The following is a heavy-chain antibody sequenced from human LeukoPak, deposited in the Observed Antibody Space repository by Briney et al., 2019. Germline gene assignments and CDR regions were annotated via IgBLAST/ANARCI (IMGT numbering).Heavy chain of an antibody. CDR3: ARELKYYDSSGYYPGPFDY. D-gene: IGHD3-22*01. Sequence: GGSLRLSCAASGFTFSSYSMNWVRQAPGKGLEWVSSISGSGTYKYYADSVKGRFTISRDNAKNSLFLQMNSLRAEDTAVYYCARELKYYDSSGYYPGPFDYWGQGTLVTVSS. CDR1: GFTFSSYS. CDR2: ISGSGTYK. V-gene: IGHV3-21*01. J-gene: IGHJ4*02.